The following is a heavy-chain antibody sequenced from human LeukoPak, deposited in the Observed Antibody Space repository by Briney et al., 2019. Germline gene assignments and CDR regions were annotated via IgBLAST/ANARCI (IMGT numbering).Heavy chain of an antibody. D-gene: IGHD3-16*02. V-gene: IGHV1-69*05. CDR2: IIPIFGTA. Sequence: ASVKVSCKASGGTFSSYAISWVRQAPGQGLEWMGGIIPIFGTANYAQKFQGRVTITTDESTRTAYMELSSLRPEDTAVYYCASPNLRLGELSFGYWGQGTLVTVSS. J-gene: IGHJ4*02. CDR1: GGTFSSYA. CDR3: ASPNLRLGELSFGY.